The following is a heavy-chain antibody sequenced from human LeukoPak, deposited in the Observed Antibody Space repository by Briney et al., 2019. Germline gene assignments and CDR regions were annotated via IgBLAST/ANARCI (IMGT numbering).Heavy chain of an antibody. CDR2: IWFDGSKT. V-gene: IGHV3-33*01. D-gene: IGHD3-10*01. CDR1: GFTFSSFG. J-gene: IGHJ4*02. Sequence: PGAALRLSCAASGFTFSSFGMHWVRQAPGKGLEWVAVIWFDGSKTYYSESVKGRFTVSRDNSKNTLFLQMNSLRVEDTAVYYCARVGSGYTVDYWGQGTLVTVSS. CDR3: ARVGSGYTVDY.